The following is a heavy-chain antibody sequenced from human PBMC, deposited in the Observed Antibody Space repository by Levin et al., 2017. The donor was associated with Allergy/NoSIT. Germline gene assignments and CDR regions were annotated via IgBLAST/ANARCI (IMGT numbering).Heavy chain of an antibody. Sequence: GESLKISCAASGFTFSSYAMSWVRQAPGKGLEWVSAISGSGGSTYYADSVKGRFTISRDNSKNTLYLQMNSLRAEDTAVYYCAKLIGVYYYDSSGYYDYWGQGTLVTVSS. D-gene: IGHD3-22*01. CDR1: GFTFSSYA. J-gene: IGHJ4*02. CDR3: AKLIGVYYYDSSGYYDY. V-gene: IGHV3-23*01. CDR2: ISGSGGST.